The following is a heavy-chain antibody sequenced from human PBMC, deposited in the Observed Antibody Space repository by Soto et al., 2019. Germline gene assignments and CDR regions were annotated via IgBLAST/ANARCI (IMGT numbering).Heavy chain of an antibody. D-gene: IGHD2-15*01. V-gene: IGHV4-59*01. CDR3: ARDKYCSGGSCRKNWFDP. J-gene: IGHJ5*02. CDR1: GGSISSSY. CDR2: IYDDGSA. Sequence: PSETLSLTCTVSGGSISSSYWSWIRQPPGKGLEWLAYIYDDGSANYNPSLKRRATISLDMPKNQFSLKLTSVTAADTAVYYCARDKYCSGGSCRKNWFDPWGQGTLVTVSS.